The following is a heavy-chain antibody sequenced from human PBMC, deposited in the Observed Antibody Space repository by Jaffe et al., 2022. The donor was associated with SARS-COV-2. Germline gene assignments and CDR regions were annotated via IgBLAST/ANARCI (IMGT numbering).Heavy chain of an antibody. D-gene: IGHD2-2*01. V-gene: IGHV1-69*01. J-gene: IGHJ6*02. CDR2: IIPIFGTA. CDR3: ARDKDQAAMPHEMGYYGMDV. Sequence: QVQLVQSGAEVKKPGSSVKVSCKASGGTFSSYAISWVRQAPGQGLEWMGGIIPIFGTANYAQKFQGRVTITADESTSTAYMELSSLRSEDTAVYYCARDKDQAAMPHEMGYYGMDVWGQGTTVTVSS. CDR1: GGTFSSYA.